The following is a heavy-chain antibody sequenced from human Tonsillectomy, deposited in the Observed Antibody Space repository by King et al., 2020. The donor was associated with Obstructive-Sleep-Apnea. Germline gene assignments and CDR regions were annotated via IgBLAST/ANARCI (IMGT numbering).Heavy chain of an antibody. V-gene: IGHV4-34*01. CDR2: INPRGIP. J-gene: IGHJ4*02. Sequence: VQLQQWGAGLLKPLETLSLTFAVYGGSFNGYYWTWIRQPPGKGLEWIGEINPRGIPYYDASLKSLLTLSVDTSKKQFSLKVTSVTAADTAVYYCARQETGNFYFDFWGQGTLVTVSS. CDR1: GGSFNGYY. CDR3: ARQETGNFYFDF. D-gene: IGHD3-10*01.